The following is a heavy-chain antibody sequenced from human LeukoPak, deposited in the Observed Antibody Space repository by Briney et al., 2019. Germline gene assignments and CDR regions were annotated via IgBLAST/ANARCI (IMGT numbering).Heavy chain of an antibody. CDR3: ASFGMSLTGYNY. V-gene: IGHV1-18*01. D-gene: IGHD3-9*01. CDR1: GYTFTSYG. Sequence: ASVKVSCKASGYTFTSYGISWVRQAPGQELEGMGWISAYNGNTNYAQKLQGRVTMTTDTSTSTAYMELRSLRSDDTAVYYCASFGMSLTGYNYWGQGTLVTVSS. CDR2: ISAYNGNT. J-gene: IGHJ4*02.